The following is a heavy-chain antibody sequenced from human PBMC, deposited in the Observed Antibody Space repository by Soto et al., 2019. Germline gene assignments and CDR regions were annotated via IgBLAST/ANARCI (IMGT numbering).Heavy chain of an antibody. V-gene: IGHV5-51*07. J-gene: IGHJ3*02. CDR3: TRHPPSPGDAFDI. CDR2: IYPGDSDI. CDR1: GYSFTNYW. Sequence: RGESLKISCXGSGYSFTNYWIGWVHQMPGKGLEWMGLIYPGDSDIRYSPSFQGQVTISADKSISTAYLQWSSLQASDTGMYYCTRHPPSPGDAFDIWGQGTMVTVSS.